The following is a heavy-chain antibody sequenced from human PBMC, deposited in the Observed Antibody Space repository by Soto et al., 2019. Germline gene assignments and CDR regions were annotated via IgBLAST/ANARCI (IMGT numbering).Heavy chain of an antibody. CDR2: ISGSGDST. V-gene: IGHV3-23*01. J-gene: IGHJ5*02. Sequence: EVQLLESGGGLVQPGGSLRLSCAASGFTFSNYAMSWVRQAPGKGLEWVSSISGSGDSTYYADSVKGRFTISRDNSKNTLYLQKSSVRAQDTAVYYCAKERLTAAAATRFDPGGKGALVTVSS. D-gene: IGHD6-13*01. CDR3: AKERLTAAAATRFDP. CDR1: GFTFSNYA.